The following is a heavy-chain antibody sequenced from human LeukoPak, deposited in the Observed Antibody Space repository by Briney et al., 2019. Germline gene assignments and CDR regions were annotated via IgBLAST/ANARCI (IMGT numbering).Heavy chain of an antibody. CDR2: IYYSGST. Sequence: SQTLSLTCTVSGGSISSGGYYWSWIRQHPGKGLEWIGYIYYSGSTYYNPSLKSRVTISVGTSKNQFSLKLSSVTAADTAVYYCARDDITMVRGVLLYGMDVWGQGTTVTVSS. V-gene: IGHV4-31*03. J-gene: IGHJ6*02. CDR3: ARDDITMVRGVLLYGMDV. CDR1: GGSISSGGYY. D-gene: IGHD3-10*01.